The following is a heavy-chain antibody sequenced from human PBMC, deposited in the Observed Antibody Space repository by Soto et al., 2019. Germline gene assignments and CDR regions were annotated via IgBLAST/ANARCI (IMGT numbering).Heavy chain of an antibody. D-gene: IGHD6-13*01. CDR2: ISAST. CDR1: GFTVSSYA. Sequence: EMQLLESGGGLVQAGGSLRLSCAASGFTVSSYALNWVRQAPGKGLEWVSGISASTYYADSVKGRFTISRHTSKNTLYLQMNSLRAEDTAIYFCAIRMYSTRWYYLDYWGKGTLVTVSS. J-gene: IGHJ4*02. V-gene: IGHV3-23*01. CDR3: AIRMYSTRWYYLDY.